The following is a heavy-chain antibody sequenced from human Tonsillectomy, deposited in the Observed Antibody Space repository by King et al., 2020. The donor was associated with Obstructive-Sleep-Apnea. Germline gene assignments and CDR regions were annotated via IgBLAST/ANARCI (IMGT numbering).Heavy chain of an antibody. D-gene: IGHD6-19*01. J-gene: IGHJ4*02. Sequence: QLVQSGGGLVQPGRSLRLSCAASGFNFDDYAMHWVRQAPGKGLEGVSGINWNRGSIGYADSVKGRFTLSSDNAKNLVFLQMNSLRTGDTALYYCAKDLSSGWYKGCDYWGQGTLVTVSS. CDR2: INWNRGSI. V-gene: IGHV3-9*01. CDR3: AKDLSSGWYKGCDY. CDR1: GFNFDDYA.